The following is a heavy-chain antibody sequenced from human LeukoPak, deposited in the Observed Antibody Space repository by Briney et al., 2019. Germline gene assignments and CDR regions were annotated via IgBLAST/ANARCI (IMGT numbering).Heavy chain of an antibody. J-gene: IGHJ5*02. CDR2: MYHSGSA. Sequence: SETLSLTCAVSGGSINIDDYSWSWIRQPPGKGLEWIGYMYHSGSAYYNPSLESRVTISVDRSNNQFSLRLNSVTAADTAVYYCARAHRCTGGTCFNWFDPWGQGTLVIVSS. D-gene: IGHD2-15*01. CDR3: ARAHRCTGGTCFNWFDP. CDR1: GGSINIDDYS. V-gene: IGHV4-30-2*01.